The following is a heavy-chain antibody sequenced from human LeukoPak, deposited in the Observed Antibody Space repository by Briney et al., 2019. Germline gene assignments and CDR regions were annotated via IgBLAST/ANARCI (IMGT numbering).Heavy chain of an antibody. J-gene: IGHJ4*02. D-gene: IGHD3-10*01. Sequence: GGSLRLSCAASEFTFSSYAMHCVRQTPGKGLEWVAVISYDGSNKYYADSMKGRFTISRDNSKNTLSLQMNSLRAEDTAVYYCAREGLDYGSGTYCGYWGPGTLVTVSS. CDR1: EFTFSSYA. CDR2: ISYDGSNK. V-gene: IGHV3-30-3*01. CDR3: AREGLDYGSGTYCGY.